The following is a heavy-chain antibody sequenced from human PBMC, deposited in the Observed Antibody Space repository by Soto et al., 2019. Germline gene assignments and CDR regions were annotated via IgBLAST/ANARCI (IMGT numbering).Heavy chain of an antibody. CDR1: GGTFSSYA. CDR3: ARSGRGSYSLDY. CDR2: IIPIFGTA. V-gene: IGHV1-69*12. D-gene: IGHD1-26*01. J-gene: IGHJ4*02. Sequence: QVQLVQSGAEVKKPGSSVKVSCKASGGTFSSYAISWVRQAPGQGLEWMGGIIPIFGTANYAQKFQGRVXIXAXXSTSTAYMELSRLRSEDTAVDYCARSGRGSYSLDYWGQGTLVTVSS.